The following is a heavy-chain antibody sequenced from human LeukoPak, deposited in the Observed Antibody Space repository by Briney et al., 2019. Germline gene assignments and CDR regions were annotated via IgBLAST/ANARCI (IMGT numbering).Heavy chain of an antibody. D-gene: IGHD2-2*01. CDR2: INPGDSDT. Sequence: GESLRISCKGSGYSFTDYWIGWVRQMPGKGLEWMCIINPGDSDTRYSPSFRGQVTISADKSITTAYLQWSGLQASDTAVYYCVRRPKDQLYGLDVWGQGTTVIVSS. CDR3: VRRPKDQLYGLDV. J-gene: IGHJ6*02. CDR1: GYSFTDYW. V-gene: IGHV5-51*01.